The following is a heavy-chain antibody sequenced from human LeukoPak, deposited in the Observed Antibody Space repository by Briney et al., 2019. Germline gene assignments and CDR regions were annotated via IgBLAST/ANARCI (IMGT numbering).Heavy chain of an antibody. CDR3: ARDRGAPDSFDP. CDR1: GFTFSVYW. Sequence: GGSLRLSCATSGFTFSVYWMYWVRQAPGKGLVWVSRISSDGSSTTYADSVKGRFTMSRDNAKNTLYLQMSSLRAEDTAVYYCARDRGAPDSFDPWGLGTMVTVSS. CDR2: ISSDGSST. V-gene: IGHV3-74*01. D-gene: IGHD3-10*01. J-gene: IGHJ3*01.